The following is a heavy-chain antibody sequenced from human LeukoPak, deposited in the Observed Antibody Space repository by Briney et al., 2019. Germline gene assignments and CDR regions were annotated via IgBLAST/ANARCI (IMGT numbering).Heavy chain of an antibody. CDR3: ARGVPHLDV. CDR2: IYYSGST. Sequence: PSETLSLTCTVSGGSISSYYWSWIRQPPGKGLEWIGYIYYSGSTNYNPSLKSRLTISVDTSKNQFSLKLNSVTAADTAVYYCARGVPHLDVWGQGTTVTVSS. J-gene: IGHJ6*02. CDR1: GGSISSYY. V-gene: IGHV4-59*01. D-gene: IGHD3-10*01.